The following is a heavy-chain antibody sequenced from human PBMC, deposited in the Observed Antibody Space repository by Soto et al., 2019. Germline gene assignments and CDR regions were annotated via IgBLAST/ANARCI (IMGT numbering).Heavy chain of an antibody. CDR3: AKDFWTGSWSSIYYYYYGMDV. D-gene: IGHD6-13*01. Sequence: GGSLRLSCAASGFTFSSYGMHWVRQAPGKGLEWVAVISYDGSNKYYADSVKGRFTISRDNSKNTLYLQMNSLRAEDTAVYYCAKDFWTGSWSSIYYYYYGMDVWGQGTTVTVSS. CDR1: GFTFSSYG. V-gene: IGHV3-30*18. J-gene: IGHJ6*02. CDR2: ISYDGSNK.